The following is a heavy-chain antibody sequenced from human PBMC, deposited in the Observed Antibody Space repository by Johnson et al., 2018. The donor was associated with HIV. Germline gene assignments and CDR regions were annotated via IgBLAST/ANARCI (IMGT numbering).Heavy chain of an antibody. CDR1: RFIFDDYG. D-gene: IGHD2/OR15-2a*01. V-gene: IGHV3-30*02. CDR3: AEGNHGI. CDR2: VRYDGGNK. Sequence: VQLVESGGGMVRPGGSLRFSCAASRFIFDDYGMSWVRQAPGKGLEWVAFVRYDGGNKYYADSGKGRFTISRDNAKNSLYLQMNSLRAEDTAVYYCAEGNHGIWGQGTMVTVSS. J-gene: IGHJ3*02.